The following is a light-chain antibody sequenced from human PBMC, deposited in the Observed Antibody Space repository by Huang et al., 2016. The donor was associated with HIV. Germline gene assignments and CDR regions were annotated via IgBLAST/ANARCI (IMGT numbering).Light chain of an antibody. CDR3: QQRSNWPPLLT. V-gene: IGKV3-11*01. CDR1: QSVGTY. J-gene: IGKJ3*01. CDR2: DAS. Sequence: ELVLTQSPATLSLSPGERATLPCRASQSVGTYLAWYQQKPGQSPRLLIYDASNRATGIPARFSGRGSGTDFTLTISSLEPEDFAVYYCQQRSNWPPLLTFGPGTKVDIK.